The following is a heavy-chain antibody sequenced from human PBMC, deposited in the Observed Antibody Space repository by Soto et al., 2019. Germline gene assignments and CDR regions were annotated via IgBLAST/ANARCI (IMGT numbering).Heavy chain of an antibody. CDR1: GGSISGSNW. Sequence: SETLSLTCAVSGGSISGSNWWSWVRQPPGKGLEWIGEIYHSGSTNYNPSLKSRVTISVDRSKNQFSLKLSSVTAADTAVYYCAKDPRYCSGGSCYSTLGYWGQGTLVTVSS. V-gene: IGHV4-4*02. CDR3: AKDPRYCSGGSCYSTLGY. CDR2: IYHSGST. J-gene: IGHJ4*02. D-gene: IGHD2-15*01.